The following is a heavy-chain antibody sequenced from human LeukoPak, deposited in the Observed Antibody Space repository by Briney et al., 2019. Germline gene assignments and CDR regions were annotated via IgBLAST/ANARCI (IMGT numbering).Heavy chain of an antibody. CDR1: GGSISSYY. Sequence: PSETLSLTCTVSGGSISSYYWSWIRQPPGKGPEWIGYIYYSGSTNYNPSLKSRVTISVDTSKNQFSLKLSSVTAADTAVYYCAREGAVAGGFDYWGQGTLVTVPS. J-gene: IGHJ4*02. D-gene: IGHD6-19*01. CDR2: IYYSGST. V-gene: IGHV4-59*01. CDR3: AREGAVAGGFDY.